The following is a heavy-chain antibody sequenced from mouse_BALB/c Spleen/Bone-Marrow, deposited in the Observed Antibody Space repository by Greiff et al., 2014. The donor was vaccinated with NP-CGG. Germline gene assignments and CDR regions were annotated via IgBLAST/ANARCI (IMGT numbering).Heavy chain of an antibody. CDR3: AGALYYNDSSPFYAMDY. CDR1: GFAFSSYD. J-gene: IGHJ4*01. Sequence: EVKVVESGGGLVKPGGSLKLSCAASGFAFSSYDMSWVRQTPEKRLEWVAYISSGGGSTYYPDTVKGRFTISRVNAKNTLYLQMSSLKYEGTAMYYCAGALYYNDSSPFYAMDYWGQGTSVTVSS. CDR2: ISSGGGST. V-gene: IGHV5-12-1*01. D-gene: IGHD1-1*01.